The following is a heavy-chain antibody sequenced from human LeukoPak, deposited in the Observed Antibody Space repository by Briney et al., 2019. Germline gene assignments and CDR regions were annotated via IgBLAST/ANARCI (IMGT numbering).Heavy chain of an antibody. J-gene: IGHJ2*01. Sequence: SVKVSCKAFGGTFSSYAISWVRQAPGQGLEWMGRIIPIFGIANYAQKFQGRVTITADKSTSTAYMELSSLRSEDTAVYYCARGAYYYDSSGPRRSYWYFDLWGRGTLVTVSS. D-gene: IGHD3-22*01. CDR1: GGTFSSYA. V-gene: IGHV1-69*04. CDR2: IIPIFGIA. CDR3: ARGAYYYDSSGPRRSYWYFDL.